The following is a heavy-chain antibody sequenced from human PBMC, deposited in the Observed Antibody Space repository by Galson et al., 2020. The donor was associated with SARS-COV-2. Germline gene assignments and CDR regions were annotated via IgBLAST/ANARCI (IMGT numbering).Heavy chain of an antibody. J-gene: IGHJ4*02. D-gene: IGHD5-18*01. CDR1: GFTFSSYE. Sequence: GGSLRLSCAASGFTFSSYEMNWVRQAPGKGLEWVSYISSSGSTIYYADSVKGRFTISRDNAKNSLYLQMNSLRAEDTAVYYCARSGYSYGYFSFGDYWGQGTLVTVSS. CDR2: ISSSGSTI. V-gene: IGHV3-48*03. CDR3: ARSGYSYGYFSFGDY.